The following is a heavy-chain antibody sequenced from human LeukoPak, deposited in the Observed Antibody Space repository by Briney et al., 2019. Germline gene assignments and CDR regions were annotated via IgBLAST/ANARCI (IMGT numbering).Heavy chain of an antibody. D-gene: IGHD1-1*01. Sequence: PGGSLRLSCAASGFTFSSYAMSWVRQAPGKGLVWVSRINSDGSSTNYADSVKGRFTISRDNAKNTLYLQMNSLRAEDTAVYYCARDRWNDDMGEQGCGYWGQGTLVTVSS. J-gene: IGHJ4*02. CDR3: ARDRWNDDMGEQGCGY. V-gene: IGHV3-74*01. CDR1: GFTFSSYA. CDR2: INSDGSST.